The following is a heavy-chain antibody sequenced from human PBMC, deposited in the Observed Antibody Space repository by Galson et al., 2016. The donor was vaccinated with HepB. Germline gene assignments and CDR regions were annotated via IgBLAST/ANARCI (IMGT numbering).Heavy chain of an antibody. D-gene: IGHD5-12*01. CDR2: TYYRSKWYN. Sequence: CAISGDSVCSKSAAWNWIRHSPSRGLEWLGRTYYRSKWYNDYALSVKSRITINPDTSKNQFSLQLNSVTPEDTAVYYCARVRSGYSGYANPYYYGMDVWGQGTTVTVSS. V-gene: IGHV6-1*01. CDR1: GDSVCSKSAA. CDR3: ARVRSGYSGYANPYYYGMDV. J-gene: IGHJ6*02.